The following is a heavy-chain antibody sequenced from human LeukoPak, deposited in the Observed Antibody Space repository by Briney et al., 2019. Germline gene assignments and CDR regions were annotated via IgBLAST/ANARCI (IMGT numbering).Heavy chain of an antibody. J-gene: IGHJ4*02. D-gene: IGHD7-27*01. CDR3: VRALMGTSDH. Sequence: GGSLRLSCAASGFTFRTYAMHWVRQAPGKGLEWVAVISYDGSNKYYADSVKGRFTISRDNSKSTLYLQMNSLRAEDTAVYYCVRALMGTSDHWGQGSLVTVSS. CDR1: GFTFRTYA. V-gene: IGHV3-30-3*01. CDR2: ISYDGSNK.